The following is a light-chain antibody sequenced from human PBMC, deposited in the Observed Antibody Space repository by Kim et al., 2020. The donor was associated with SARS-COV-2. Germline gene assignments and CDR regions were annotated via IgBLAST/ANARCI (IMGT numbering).Light chain of an antibody. J-gene: IGKJ1*01. Sequence: SSLSASVGDRGTITCRASQSISSYLNWYQQKPGKAPKLLIYAASSLQSGVPSRFSGSGYGTDFTLTISSLRPEDFASYYCQQSWTFGQGTKVDIK. CDR2: AAS. CDR1: QSISSY. V-gene: IGKV1-39*01. CDR3: QQSWT.